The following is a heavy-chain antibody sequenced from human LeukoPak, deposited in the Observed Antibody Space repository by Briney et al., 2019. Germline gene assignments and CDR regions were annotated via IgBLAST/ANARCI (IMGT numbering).Heavy chain of an antibody. Sequence: SETLSLTCTVSGGSISSYYWSWIRQPPGKGLEWIGYIYYSGSTNYNPSLKSRVTISVDTSKNQFSLKLSSVTAADTAVYYCARHNDTPYYYDSPDAFDIWRQGTMVAVSS. V-gene: IGHV4-59*08. CDR3: ARHNDTPYYYDSPDAFDI. CDR2: IYYSGST. D-gene: IGHD3-22*01. CDR1: GGSISSYY. J-gene: IGHJ3*02.